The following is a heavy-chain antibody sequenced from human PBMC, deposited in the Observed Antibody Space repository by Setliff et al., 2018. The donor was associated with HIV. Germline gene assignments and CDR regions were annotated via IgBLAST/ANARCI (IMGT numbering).Heavy chain of an antibody. J-gene: IGHJ5*02. Sequence: SETLSLTCAVYGGSFSGYYWSWIRQPPGKGLEWIGEINHSGSTNYNPSLKTRVTISVDKPKNQFFLNLKSVTAADTAVYFCAREYSGSGINFNPLTWGQGTLVTVSS. D-gene: IGHD3-10*01. CDR2: INHSGST. CDR1: GGSFSGYY. CDR3: AREYSGSGINFNPLT. V-gene: IGHV4-34*01.